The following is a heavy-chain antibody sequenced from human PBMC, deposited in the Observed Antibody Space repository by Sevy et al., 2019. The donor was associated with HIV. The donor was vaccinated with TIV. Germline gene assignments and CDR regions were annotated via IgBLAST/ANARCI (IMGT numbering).Heavy chain of an antibody. CDR3: ARVWGYCSSGSCYYYYGMDV. Sequence: ASVKVSCKASGYTFTSYDINWVRQATGQGLEWMGWMNPNSGNTGYAQKFQGRVTMTRNTSISTAYMELSSLRSEDTAVYYCARVWGYCSSGSCYYYYGMDVWGQGTTVTVSS. CDR2: MNPNSGNT. J-gene: IGHJ6*02. D-gene: IGHD2-15*01. V-gene: IGHV1-8*01. CDR1: GYTFTSYD.